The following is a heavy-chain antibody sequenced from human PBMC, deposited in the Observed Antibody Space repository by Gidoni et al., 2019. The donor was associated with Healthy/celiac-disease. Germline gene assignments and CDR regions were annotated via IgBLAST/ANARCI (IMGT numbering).Heavy chain of an antibody. CDR2: IYYSGST. V-gene: IGHV4-39*01. CDR1: GGSISSSSYY. D-gene: IGHD1-26*01. J-gene: IGHJ4*02. CDR3: ARPTGAVSYFDY. Sequence: QLQLQESGPGLVKPSETLSLTCTVSGGSISSSSYYWGWIRQPPGKGLEWIGSIYYSGSTYYNPSLKSRVTISVDTSKNQFSLKLSSVTAADTAVYYCARPTGAVSYFDYWGQGTLVTVSS.